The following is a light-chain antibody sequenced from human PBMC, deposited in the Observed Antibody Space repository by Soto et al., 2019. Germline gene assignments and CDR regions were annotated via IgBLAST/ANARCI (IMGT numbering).Light chain of an antibody. CDR2: DVS. CDR3: CSYAGSYTYV. V-gene: IGLV2-11*01. J-gene: IGLJ1*01. Sequence: QSALAQPASVSGSPGQSITISCTGASGYVGTYSLVSWYQQHPGKAPKVVIYDVSKRPSGVPDRFSGSKSGNTASLTISGLQAEDEADYYCCSYAGSYTYVFGTGTKLTVL. CDR1: SGYVGTYSL.